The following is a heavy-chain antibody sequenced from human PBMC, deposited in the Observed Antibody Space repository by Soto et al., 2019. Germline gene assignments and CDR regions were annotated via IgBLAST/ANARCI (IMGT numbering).Heavy chain of an antibody. CDR2: ISSSSSYI. CDR1: GFTFSSYS. CDR3: AGDTRGRITIFGVVPDY. D-gene: IGHD3-3*01. J-gene: IGHJ4*02. V-gene: IGHV3-21*01. Sequence: EVQLVESGGGLVKPGGSLRLSCAASGFTFSSYSMNWVRQAPGKGLEWVSSISSSSSYIYYADSVKGRFTISRDNAKNSLYLQMNSLRAEDTAVYYCAGDTRGRITIFGVVPDYWGQGTLVTVSS.